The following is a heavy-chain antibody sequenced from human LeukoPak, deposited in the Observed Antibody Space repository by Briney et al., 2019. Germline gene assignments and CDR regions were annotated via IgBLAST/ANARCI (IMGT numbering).Heavy chain of an antibody. V-gene: IGHV3-69-1*01. D-gene: IGHD3-3*01. J-gene: IGHJ4*02. CDR1: GFTFNSYA. CDR3: ARDALFGVVISDY. Sequence: GGSMRLSCVASGFTFNSYAMVWVRQAPGKGLEWVSSISSGNHMYYADSVKGRFTISRDNAKNSLYLQMNSLRAEDTAVYYCARDALFGVVISDYWGQGTLVTVSS. CDR2: ISSGNHM.